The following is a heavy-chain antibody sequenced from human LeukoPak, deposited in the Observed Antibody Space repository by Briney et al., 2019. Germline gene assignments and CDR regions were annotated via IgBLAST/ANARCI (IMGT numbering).Heavy chain of an antibody. J-gene: IGHJ5*02. V-gene: IGHV4-39*07. Sequence: PSETLSLTCTVSGGSISSGDYYWSWIRQPPGNGLEWIGEINHSGSTNYNPSLKSRVTISVDTSKNQFSLKLSSVTAADTAVYYCARVGSSGWSAWGQGTLVTVSS. CDR2: INHSGST. CDR3: ARVGSSGWSA. D-gene: IGHD6-19*01. CDR1: GGSISSGDYY.